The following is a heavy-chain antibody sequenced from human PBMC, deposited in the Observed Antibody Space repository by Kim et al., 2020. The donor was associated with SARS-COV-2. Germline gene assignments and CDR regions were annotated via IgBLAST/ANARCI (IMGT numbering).Heavy chain of an antibody. CDR2: IRSKANNYAT. D-gene: IGHD3-3*01. Sequence: GGSLRLSCAASGFSFSDSAMHWVRQASGKGLEWVGRIRSKANNYATTYAASVKGRFSISRDDSKNAAYLQMNSLKTEDTAVYYCDRVPGTALGFWDAYDIWGQGTMVTVSS. CDR1: GFSFSDSA. CDR3: DRVPGTALGFWDAYDI. V-gene: IGHV3-73*01. J-gene: IGHJ3*02.